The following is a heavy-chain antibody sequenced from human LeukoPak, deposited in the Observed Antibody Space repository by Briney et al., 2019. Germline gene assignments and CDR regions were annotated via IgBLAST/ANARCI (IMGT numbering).Heavy chain of an antibody. CDR2: VYYTGST. CDR3: AFWSGYFNTLDI. V-gene: IGHV4-39*01. Sequence: SETLSLTCTVSGGSISSSSYYGAWIRQPPGKGLEWIGSVYYTGSTYYNPSLMSRVTISADTSKNQFSLKLSSVTAADTAMYYCAFWSGYFNTLDIWGQGTVVTVSS. J-gene: IGHJ3*02. D-gene: IGHD3-3*01. CDR1: GGSISSSSYY.